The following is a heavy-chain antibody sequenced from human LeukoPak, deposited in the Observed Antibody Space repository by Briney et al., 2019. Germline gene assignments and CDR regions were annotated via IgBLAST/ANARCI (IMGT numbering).Heavy chain of an antibody. V-gene: IGHV3-48*02. J-gene: IGHJ4*02. Sequence: PGGSLRLSCAASGFTFSSYSMNWVRQAPGKGLEWVSYISSSSSTIYYADSVKGRFTISRDNAKNSLYLQMNSLRDEDTAVYYCARGDYGDYPDYFDYWGQGTLVTVSS. CDR2: ISSSSSTI. CDR3: ARGDYGDYPDYFDY. D-gene: IGHD4-17*01. CDR1: GFTFSSYS.